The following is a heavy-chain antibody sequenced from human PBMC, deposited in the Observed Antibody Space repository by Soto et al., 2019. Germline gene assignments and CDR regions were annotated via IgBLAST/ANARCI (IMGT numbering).Heavy chain of an antibody. V-gene: IGHV1-18*01. D-gene: IGHD3-16*02. CDR3: ARGFIPENY. CDR1: GYTFSNFG. J-gene: IGHJ4*02. CDR2: ISTYNGNT. Sequence: ASVKVSCKASGYTFSNFGISWVRQAPGQGLEWMGWISTYNGNTKYQQKFQGRVTLTTDASTRTVFLELTSLKFDDAAVYYCARGFIPENYWGQGTRVTVSS.